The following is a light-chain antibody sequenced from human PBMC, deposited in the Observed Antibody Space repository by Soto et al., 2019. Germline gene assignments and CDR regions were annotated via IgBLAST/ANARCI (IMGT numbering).Light chain of an antibody. Sequence: IVFTQSPGPLSLSPGERATLSCRASQSVSNNYLAWYQQKPGQAPRLLIYGASNRATGIPDRFSGSGSGTDFTLTITSLEPEDFAFYYCHQRQRWPRTLGQGTKVDIK. J-gene: IGKJ1*01. CDR1: QSVSNNY. V-gene: IGKV3-20*01. CDR2: GAS. CDR3: HQRQRWPRT.